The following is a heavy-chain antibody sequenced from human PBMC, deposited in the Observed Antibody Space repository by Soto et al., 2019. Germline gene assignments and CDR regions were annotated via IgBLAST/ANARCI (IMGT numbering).Heavy chain of an antibody. V-gene: IGHV1-69*02. D-gene: IGHD4-17*01. J-gene: IGHJ5*02. CDR2: IMPILGIA. Sequence: QVQLVQSGAEVKKPGSSVKVSCKASGGTFSNYTISSVRQAPGQGLKWMGRIMPILGIANYAQKFQGRVTITADKSTSTAYMELSSLRSEDTAVYYCARGGDYATNWFDPWGQGTLVTVSS. CDR3: ARGGDYATNWFDP. CDR1: GGTFSNYT.